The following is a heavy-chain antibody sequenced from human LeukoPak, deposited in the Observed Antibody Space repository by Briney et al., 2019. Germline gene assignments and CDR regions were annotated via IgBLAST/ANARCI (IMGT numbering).Heavy chain of an antibody. Sequence: SVKVSCKASVGTFSSYAISWVRRAPGQGLEWMGGIIPIFGTANYAQKFQGRVTITADESTSTAYMELNSLRSEDTAVYYCARAHPRYDSSGYLDYWGQGTLVTVSS. V-gene: IGHV1-69*01. CDR3: ARAHPRYDSSGYLDY. CDR1: VGTFSSYA. CDR2: IIPIFGTA. D-gene: IGHD3-22*01. J-gene: IGHJ4*02.